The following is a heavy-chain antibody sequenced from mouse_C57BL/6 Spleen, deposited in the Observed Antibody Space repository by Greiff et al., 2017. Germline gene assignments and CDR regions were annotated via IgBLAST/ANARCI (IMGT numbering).Heavy chain of an antibody. V-gene: IGHV1-80*01. CDR3: EGRPITTVVAPDLDY. Sequence: VQLQQSGAELVKPGASVKLSCKASGYAFSSYWMNWVKQRPGKGLEWIGQIYPGDGDTNYNGKFKGKATLTADKSSSTAYMQLSSLPSEDSAVYCCEGRPITTVVAPDLDYWGQGTTLTVSS. CDR2: IYPGDGDT. CDR1: GYAFSSYW. J-gene: IGHJ2*01. D-gene: IGHD1-1*01.